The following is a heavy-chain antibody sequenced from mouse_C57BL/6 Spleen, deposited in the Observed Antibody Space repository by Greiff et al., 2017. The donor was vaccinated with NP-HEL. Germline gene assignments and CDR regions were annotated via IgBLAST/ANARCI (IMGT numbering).Heavy chain of an antibody. V-gene: IGHV5-17*01. J-gene: IGHJ3*01. CDR2: ISSGSSTI. Sequence: EVQRVESGGGLVKPGGSLKLSCAASGFTFSDYGMHWVRQAPEKGLEWVAYISSGSSTIYYADTVKGRFTISRDNAKNTLFLQMTSLRSEDTAMYYCARVPNYYGSTSFAYWGQGTLVTVSA. CDR1: GFTFSDYG. CDR3: ARVPNYYGSTSFAY. D-gene: IGHD1-1*01.